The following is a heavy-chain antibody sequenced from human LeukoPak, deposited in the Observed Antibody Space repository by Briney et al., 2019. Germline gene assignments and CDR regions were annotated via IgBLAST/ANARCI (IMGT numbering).Heavy chain of an antibody. V-gene: IGHV3-7*01. CDR3: ARDDHCSGGSCYPYYYYGMDV. D-gene: IGHD2-15*01. CDR1: GLTFSGYY. Sequence: GGSLRLSCAASGLTFSGYYMSWIRQAPGKGLEWVANIKQDGSEKYYVDSVKGRFTISRDNAKNSLYLQMSSLRAEDTAVYYCARDDHCSGGSCYPYYYYGMDVWGQGTTVTVSS. J-gene: IGHJ6*02. CDR2: IKQDGSEK.